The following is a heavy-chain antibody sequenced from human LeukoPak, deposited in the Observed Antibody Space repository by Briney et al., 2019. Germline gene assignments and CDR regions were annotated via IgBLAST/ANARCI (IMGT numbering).Heavy chain of an antibody. V-gene: IGHV4-59*01. CDR2: IYYSGST. CDR1: GGSISSYY. Sequence: SETLSLTCTVSGGSISSYYWSWIRQPPGKGLEWIGYIYYSGSTNYNPSLKSRVTISVDTSKNQFSLKLSSVTAADTAVYYCARDSGYCRSTSCSTFDLWGRGTLVTVSS. D-gene: IGHD2-2*01. CDR3: ARDSGYCRSTSCSTFDL. J-gene: IGHJ2*01.